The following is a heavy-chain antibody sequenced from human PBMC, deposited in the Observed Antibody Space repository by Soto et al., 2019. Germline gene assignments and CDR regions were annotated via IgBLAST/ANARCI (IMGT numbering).Heavy chain of an antibody. D-gene: IGHD3-22*01. CDR2: INPGNGNT. CDR1: GYTFTSYG. Sequence: GSVQVSCKASGYTFTSYGINWVRQAPGRGLEWMGWINPGNGNTKYSQQFQGRVIIDRDTSASTAYMELSSLRSEDTALYYCARGGYFDSSNYLAYWGLGTLLTVSS. J-gene: IGHJ4*02. CDR3: ARGGYFDSSNYLAY. V-gene: IGHV1-3*01.